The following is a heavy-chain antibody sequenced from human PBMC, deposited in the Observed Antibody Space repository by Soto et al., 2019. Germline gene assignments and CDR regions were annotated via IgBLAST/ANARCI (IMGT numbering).Heavy chain of an antibody. Sequence: QVQLVESGGGVVQPGRSLRLSCAASGFTFSNYGMHWVRQAPGKGLEWGAVISYDGSNKHYADSVKGRFTISRDNSKNPLYLQMNSLRAEDTAVYYCAKTGESGYNWGWFDPWGQGTLVTVSS. CDR1: GFTFSNYG. CDR3: AKTGESGYNWGWFDP. V-gene: IGHV3-30*18. CDR2: ISYDGSNK. D-gene: IGHD5-12*01. J-gene: IGHJ5*02.